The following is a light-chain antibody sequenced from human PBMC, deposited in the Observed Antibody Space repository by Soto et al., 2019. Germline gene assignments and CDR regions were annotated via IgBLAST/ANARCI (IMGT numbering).Light chain of an antibody. CDR3: QPYGSSRIFT. CDR1: QSVSSSY. Sequence: EIVLTQSPGTLSLSPGERATLSCRASQSVSSSYLAWYQQKPGQAPRLLIYVASSRATGIPDRFSGSGSGTDFTLTISRLEPEDFAVYYCQPYGSSRIFTFGPGTKVDIK. V-gene: IGKV3-20*01. J-gene: IGKJ3*01. CDR2: VAS.